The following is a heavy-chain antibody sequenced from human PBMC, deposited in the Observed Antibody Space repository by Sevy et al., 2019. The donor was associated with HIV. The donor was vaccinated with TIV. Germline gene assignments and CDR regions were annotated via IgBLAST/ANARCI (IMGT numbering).Heavy chain of an antibody. CDR3: ARDRRSGYDFDY. J-gene: IGHJ4*02. Sequence: ASLKVSCKASGYTFTSYYMHWVRQAPGQGLEWMGIINPSGGSTSYAQKFQGRVTMTRDTSTSTVYMELSSLRSEDTAVYYCARDRRSGYDFDYWGQGTLVTVSS. V-gene: IGHV1-46*01. CDR1: GYTFTSYY. D-gene: IGHD5-12*01. CDR2: INPSGGST.